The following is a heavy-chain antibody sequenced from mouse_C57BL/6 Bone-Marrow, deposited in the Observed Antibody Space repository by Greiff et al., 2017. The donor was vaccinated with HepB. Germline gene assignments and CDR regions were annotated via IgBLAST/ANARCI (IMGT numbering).Heavy chain of an antibody. J-gene: IGHJ4*01. CDR2: ISDGGSYT. CDR3: ARDYPYYAMDY. Sequence: DVMLVESGGGLVKPGGSLKLSCAASGFTFSSYAMSWVRQTPEKRLEWVATISDGGSYTYYPDNVKGRFTISRDNAKNNLYLQMSHLTSEDTAMYYCARDYPYYAMDYWGQGTSVTVSS. CDR1: GFTFSSYA. V-gene: IGHV5-4*01.